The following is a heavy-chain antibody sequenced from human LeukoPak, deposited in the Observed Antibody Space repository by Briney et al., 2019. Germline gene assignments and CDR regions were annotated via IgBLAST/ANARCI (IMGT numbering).Heavy chain of an antibody. J-gene: IGHJ4*02. Sequence: GGSLRLSCAASGFTSRSYAMTWVRQAPGKGLEWVSSLTGSGANTYYADSVKGRFTISRDNSKSTLYLQMNSLRAEDTAVYYCAKGRGLFPSSNDYWGQGTMVTVSS. CDR3: AKGRGLFPSSNDY. CDR1: GFTSRSYA. V-gene: IGHV3-23*01. D-gene: IGHD3-10*01. CDR2: LTGSGANT.